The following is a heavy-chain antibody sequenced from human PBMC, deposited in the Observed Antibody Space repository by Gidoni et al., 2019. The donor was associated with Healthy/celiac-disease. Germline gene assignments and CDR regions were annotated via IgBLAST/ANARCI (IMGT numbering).Heavy chain of an antibody. Sequence: QVQLVQSWDEVKKPWTSVEGSCQASGCTLSSYATSWVRQAPGKGLTWMGGSIPIFGTANYAQKFQARVTISADESTSTAYMELSSLSSEDTAVYYCARDAYSGSCAFGDWGQGTLVTVSS. J-gene: IGHJ4*02. CDR1: GCTLSSYA. CDR2: SIPIFGTA. V-gene: IGHV1-69*01. D-gene: IGHD1-26*01. CDR3: ARDAYSGSCAFGD.